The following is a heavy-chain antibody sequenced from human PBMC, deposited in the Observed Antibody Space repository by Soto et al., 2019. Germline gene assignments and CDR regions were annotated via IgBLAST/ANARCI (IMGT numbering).Heavy chain of an antibody. J-gene: IGHJ4*02. CDR1: GFTFSSYA. V-gene: IGHV3-23*01. CDR2: ISGSGGST. Sequence: GGSLRLSCAASGFTFSSYAMSWVRQAPGKGLEWVSAISGSGGSTYYADSVKGRFTISRDNSENTLYLQMNSLRAEDTAVYYCAKDCDFRSGGCFDYWGQGTLVTVSS. D-gene: IGHD3-3*01. CDR3: AKDCDFRSGGCFDY.